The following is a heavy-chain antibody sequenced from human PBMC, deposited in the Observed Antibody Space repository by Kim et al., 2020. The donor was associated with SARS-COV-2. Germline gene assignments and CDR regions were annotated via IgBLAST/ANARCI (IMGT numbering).Heavy chain of an antibody. CDR2: IIPIFGTA. CDR1: GGTFSSYA. Sequence: SVKVSCKASGGTFSSYAISWVRQAPGQGLEWMGGIIPIFGTANYAQKFQGRVTITADKSTSTAYMELSSLRSEDTAVYYCARDSWGPDYGDYTRSYYYYGMDVWGQGTTVTVSS. V-gene: IGHV1-69*06. D-gene: IGHD4-17*01. CDR3: ARDSWGPDYGDYTRSYYYYGMDV. J-gene: IGHJ6*02.